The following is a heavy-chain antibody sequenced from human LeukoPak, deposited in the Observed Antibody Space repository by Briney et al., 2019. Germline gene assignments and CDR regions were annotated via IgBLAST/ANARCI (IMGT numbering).Heavy chain of an antibody. Sequence: ASVKLSCKASGYTFTGYYMHWVRQAPGQGLEWMGWINPSSGGTNYAQKFQGRVTMTRDTSISTAYMDLYRLTSDDTAVYYCARSVLTAYLINDYWGLGTLVTVSS. CDR1: GYTFTGYY. D-gene: IGHD3-9*01. CDR3: ARSVLTAYLINDY. V-gene: IGHV1-2*02. CDR2: INPSSGGT. J-gene: IGHJ4*02.